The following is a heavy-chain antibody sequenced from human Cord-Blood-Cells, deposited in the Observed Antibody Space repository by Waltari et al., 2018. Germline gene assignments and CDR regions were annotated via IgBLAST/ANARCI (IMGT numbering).Heavy chain of an antibody. CDR1: GYTFTGYH. CDR3: AREQRIVVVPAAPAWFDP. CDR2: INPNSGGT. V-gene: IGHV1-2*02. Sequence: QVQLVQSGAEVKKPGAPVTVSCKASGYTFTGYHMHRVRQDPGQGLEWMGWINPNSGGTNYAQKFQGRVTMTRDTSISTAYMELSRLRSDDTAVYYCAREQRIVVVPAAPAWFDPWGQGTLVTVSS. D-gene: IGHD2-2*01. J-gene: IGHJ5*02.